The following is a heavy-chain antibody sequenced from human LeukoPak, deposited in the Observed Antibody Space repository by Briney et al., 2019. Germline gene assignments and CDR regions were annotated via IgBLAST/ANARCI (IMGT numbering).Heavy chain of an antibody. J-gene: IGHJ6*02. CDR2: IIPILGIA. CDR3: ARGYCSSTSCVYGMDV. D-gene: IGHD2-2*01. Sequence: ASVKVFCKASGGTFSSYAISWVRQAPGQGLEWMGRIIPILGIANYAQKFQGRVTITADKSTSTAYMELSSLRSEDTAVYYCARGYCSSTSCVYGMDVWGQGTTVTVSS. V-gene: IGHV1-69*04. CDR1: GGTFSSYA.